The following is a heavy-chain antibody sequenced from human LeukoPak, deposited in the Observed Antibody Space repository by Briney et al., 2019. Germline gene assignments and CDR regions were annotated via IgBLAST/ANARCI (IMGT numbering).Heavy chain of an antibody. CDR1: GYTFTAHY. CDR3: ARARGDIVVVPAAIWFDP. V-gene: IGHV1-2*02. CDR2: ISAYNGNT. D-gene: IGHD2-2*01. J-gene: IGHJ5*02. Sequence: ASVKVSCRASGYTFTAHYIHWVRQAPGQGLEWMGWISAYNGNTKYAQKLQGRVTMTRDTSISTAYMELSRLRSDDTAVYYCARARGDIVVVPAAIWFDPWGQGTLVTVSS.